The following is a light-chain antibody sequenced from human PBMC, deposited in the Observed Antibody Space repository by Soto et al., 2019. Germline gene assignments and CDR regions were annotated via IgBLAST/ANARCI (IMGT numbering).Light chain of an antibody. CDR1: QTVNRNY. J-gene: IGKJ1*01. CDR2: GVS. V-gene: IGKV3-20*01. Sequence: EIVLTQSPGTLALSLGDEATLSCTASQTVNRNYLAWYLQEPAQPPRLLIYGVSNRAPGVPDRFSGGGSGTEFTLTIARLEPDDFGTYYCQQYIASPRTFGQGTRLEVK. CDR3: QQYIASPRT.